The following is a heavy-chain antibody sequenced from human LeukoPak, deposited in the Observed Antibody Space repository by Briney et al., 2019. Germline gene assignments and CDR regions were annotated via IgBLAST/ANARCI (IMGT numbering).Heavy chain of an antibody. CDR2: FDSDGTST. CDR1: GFTVRSCC. CDR3: ARDYRRYSSGWHPKGMDV. J-gene: IGHJ6*02. D-gene: IGHD6-19*01. V-gene: IGHV3-74*01. Sequence: PRGSLRLSCAVSGFTVRSCCMHWVRQAPGKELVWVSRFDSDGTSTSYADSVKGRFTISRDISKNTLYLQMSSLRAEDTAVYCYARDYRRYSSGWHPKGMDVWGQGTTVTVSS.